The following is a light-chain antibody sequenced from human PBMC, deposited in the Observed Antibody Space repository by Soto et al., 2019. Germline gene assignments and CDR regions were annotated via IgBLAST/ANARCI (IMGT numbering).Light chain of an antibody. Sequence: DIVMTQSPDSLAVSLGERVSINCKSSQSVLYTSINKNYLAWYQQKPGQPPKLLIYWASTRESGVPDRFSGSGSGTDFTLTISTPQAEDVAVYYCLQYYSTPYTFGQGTMVEIK. CDR2: WAS. J-gene: IGKJ2*01. CDR3: LQYYSTPYT. V-gene: IGKV4-1*01. CDR1: QSVLYTSINKNY.